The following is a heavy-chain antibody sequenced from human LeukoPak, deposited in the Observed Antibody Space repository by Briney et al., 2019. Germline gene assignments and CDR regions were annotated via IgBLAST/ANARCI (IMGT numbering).Heavy chain of an antibody. CDR3: ASPGTNYALLGLEY. CDR1: GFTFINYW. J-gene: IGHJ4*02. CDR2: INDDGSST. Sequence: PGGSLRLSCADSGFTFINYWMHGVRQAPGKGLVWVSRINDDGSSTSYAHSVKGRFTISRDNAKKTVYLQMNSLRAEDTAVYYCASPGTNYALLGLEYWGQGTLVTVSS. V-gene: IGHV3-74*01. D-gene: IGHD2-8*01.